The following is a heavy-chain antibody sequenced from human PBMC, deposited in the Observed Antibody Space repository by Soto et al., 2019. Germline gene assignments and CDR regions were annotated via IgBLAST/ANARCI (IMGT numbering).Heavy chain of an antibody. CDR2: IYYSGST. J-gene: IGHJ6*02. CDR3: ARGDWHQTAGGMDV. D-gene: IGHD3-9*01. Sequence: SETLSLTCTVSGGSISSYYWSWIRQPPGKGLEWIGYIYYSGSTNYNPSLKSRVTISVDTSKNQFSLKLSSVTAADTAVYYCARGDWHQTAGGMDVWGQGTTVTVSS. V-gene: IGHV4-59*01. CDR1: GGSISSYY.